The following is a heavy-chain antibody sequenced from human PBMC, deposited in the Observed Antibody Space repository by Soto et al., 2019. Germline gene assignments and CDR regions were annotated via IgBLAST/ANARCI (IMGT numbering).Heavy chain of an antibody. V-gene: IGHV5-10-1*01. D-gene: IGHD6-19*01. Sequence: GESLKISCKGSGYSFTSYCISWVRQMPGKGLEWMGRIDPSDSYTNYSPSFQGHVTISADKSISTAYLQWSSLKASDTAMYYCARLFRSCGWYEVDYYYYYVMDVWGQGTTVTVS. CDR3: ARLFRSCGWYEVDYYYYYVMDV. CDR1: GYSFTSYC. CDR2: IDPSDSYT. J-gene: IGHJ6*02.